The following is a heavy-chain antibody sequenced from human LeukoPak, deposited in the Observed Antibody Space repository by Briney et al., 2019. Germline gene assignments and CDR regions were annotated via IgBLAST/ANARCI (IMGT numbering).Heavy chain of an antibody. J-gene: IGHJ4*02. D-gene: IGHD5-24*01. CDR2: ISGSGGST. V-gene: IGHV3-23*01. Sequence: PGGSLRLSCAASGFTFSSYAMSWVRQAPGKGLEWVSAISGSGGSTYYADSVKGRFTISRDNAKNSLYLQMNSLRAEDTAVYYCARWSGDGYTYWGQGTLVTVSS. CDR3: ARWSGDGYTY. CDR1: GFTFSSYA.